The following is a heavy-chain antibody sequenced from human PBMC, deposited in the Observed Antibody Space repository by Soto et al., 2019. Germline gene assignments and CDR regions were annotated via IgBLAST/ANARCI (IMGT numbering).Heavy chain of an antibody. CDR1: GDSISGTYW. J-gene: IGHJ6*02. V-gene: IGHV4-4*02. CDR2: ISHSGST. CDR3: ARVMPAYGMDV. D-gene: IGHD2-2*01. Sequence: QVQLQESGPGLVKPSGTLSLTCTVSGDSISGTYWWSWVRQPPGKGLEWIGEISHSGSTTYNPSLTXQXXXSXXKSKNQVSLKVISVTAADTAVYYCARVMPAYGMDVWGQGTTVTVS.